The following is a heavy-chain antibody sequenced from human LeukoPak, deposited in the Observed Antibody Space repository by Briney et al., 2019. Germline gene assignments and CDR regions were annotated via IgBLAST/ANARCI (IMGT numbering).Heavy chain of an antibody. D-gene: IGHD3-10*01. V-gene: IGHV1-8*01. CDR1: GYTFTSYD. J-gene: IGHJ4*02. Sequence: ASVKVSCKASGYTFTSYDINWVRQATGQGLEWMGWMNPNSGNTGYAQKFQGRVTMTRNTSISTAYMELSSLRSEGTAVYYCARAGSGSYYFDYWGQGTLVTVSS. CDR2: MNPNSGNT. CDR3: ARAGSGSYYFDY.